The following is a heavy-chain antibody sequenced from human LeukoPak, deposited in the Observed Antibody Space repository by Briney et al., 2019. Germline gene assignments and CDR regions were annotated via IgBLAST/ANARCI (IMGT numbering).Heavy chain of an antibody. D-gene: IGHD3-10*01. CDR1: GYTFTGYY. V-gene: IGHV1-2*02. CDR2: INPNSGGT. CDR3: ARGKRLWFGELYY. J-gene: IGHJ4*02. Sequence: ASVKVSCKASGYTFTGYYMHWVRQAPGQGLEWMGWINPNSGGTDYAQKFQGRVTMTRDTSISTAYMELSRLRSDDTAVYYCARGKRLWFGELYYWGQGTLVTVSS.